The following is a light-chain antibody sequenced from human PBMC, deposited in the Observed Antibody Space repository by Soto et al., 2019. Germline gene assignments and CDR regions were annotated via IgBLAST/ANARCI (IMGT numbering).Light chain of an antibody. CDR3: ISYAGSNKPA. CDR1: SSDVGGYNY. CDR2: DVN. J-gene: IGLJ2*01. V-gene: IGLV2-8*01. Sequence: QSALTQPPSASGSPGQSVAISCSGTSSDVGGYNYVSWYQQHPGKAPKLMIYDVNKRPSGVPDRFSGSKSGNTASPTVSGLQAEDEADYYCISYAGSNKPAFGGGTKVTVL.